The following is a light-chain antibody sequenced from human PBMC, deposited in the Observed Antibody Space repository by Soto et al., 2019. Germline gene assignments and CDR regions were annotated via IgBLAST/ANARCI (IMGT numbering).Light chain of an antibody. V-gene: IGKV1-6*01. CDR1: QAIRKD. Sequence: AIQMTQSPSSLSASIGDRVTITCRASQAIRKDLSWYQQKPGKAPKLLIYAASSLQSAVPSRFSGTGSGTDFTLTISSLQPEDFATYYCLQDYIYPRTFGQGTKLEIK. CDR3: LQDYIYPRT. CDR2: AAS. J-gene: IGKJ2*01.